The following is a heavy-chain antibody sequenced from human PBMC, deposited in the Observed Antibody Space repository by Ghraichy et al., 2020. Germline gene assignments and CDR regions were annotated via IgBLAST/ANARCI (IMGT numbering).Heavy chain of an antibody. V-gene: IGHV3-30*02. CDR2: IRYDGNTK. CDR3: ASLYYDTLAGYHAGYYMDV. D-gene: IGHD3-9*01. J-gene: IGHJ6*03. Sequence: RGSLRLSCAAAGFTFSNYGMHWVRQAPGKGLEWVAFIRYDGNTKYYGDSVKGRFTISKDNSKNTLYLQMSSLRVDDTAMYYCASLYYDTLAGYHAGYYMDVWGKGTTVTVSS. CDR1: GFTFSNYG.